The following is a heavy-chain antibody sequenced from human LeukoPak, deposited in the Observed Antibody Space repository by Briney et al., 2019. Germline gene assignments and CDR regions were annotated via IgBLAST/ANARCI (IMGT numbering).Heavy chain of an antibody. CDR3: ARYGSGTVDY. J-gene: IGHJ4*02. CDR1: GFTFSSYS. V-gene: IGHV3-23*01. D-gene: IGHD3-10*01. Sequence: PGESLRLSCAASGFTFSSYSMNWVRQAPGRGLEWVSAISGSGGSTYYADSVKGRFTISRDNSKNTLYLQMNSLRAEDTAVYYCARYGSGTVDYWGQGTLVTVSS. CDR2: ISGSGGST.